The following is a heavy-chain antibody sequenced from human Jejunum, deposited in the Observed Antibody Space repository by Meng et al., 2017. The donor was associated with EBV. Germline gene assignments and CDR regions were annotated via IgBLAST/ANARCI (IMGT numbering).Heavy chain of an antibody. CDR3: ARDQGRDYDSSTYYTH. V-gene: IGHV1-69*06. J-gene: IGHJ4*02. CDR2: IIPIFGRT. D-gene: IGHD3-22*01. Sequence: QGRVVRAGGEVKKPGSSVKVSCKASGGTFSSYVINWVRQAPGQGLEWMGGIIPIFGRTNYALEFQDRVTITADKFTSTVYMEMSSLKSEDTAVYYCARDQGRDYDSSTYYTHWGRGTLVTVSS. CDR1: GGTFSSYV.